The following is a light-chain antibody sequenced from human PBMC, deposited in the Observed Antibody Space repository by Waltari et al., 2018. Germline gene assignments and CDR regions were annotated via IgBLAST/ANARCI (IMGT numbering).Light chain of an antibody. Sequence: DIQMTQSPSSLSASVGDRVIITFRASQSITKFLNWYQQKPVKAPKLIIYAYHPLQSGGPSMFCGSGSGTEFTLIIRSLQPEDSATYYCQKNSRTWLTFGGGTKVEVK. CDR1: QSITKF. J-gene: IGKJ4*01. V-gene: IGKV1-39*01. CDR3: QKNSRTWLT. CDR2: AYH.